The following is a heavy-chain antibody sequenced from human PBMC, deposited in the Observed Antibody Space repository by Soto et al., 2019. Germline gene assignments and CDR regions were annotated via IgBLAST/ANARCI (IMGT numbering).Heavy chain of an antibody. CDR1: GFTFSSYA. J-gene: IGHJ4*02. D-gene: IGHD2-15*01. CDR2: ISGSGGST. V-gene: IGHV3-23*01. CDR3: ARDIVVVVADVYYFDY. Sequence: GGSLRLSCAASGFTFSSYAMSWVRQAPGKGLEWVSAISGSGGSTYYADSVKGRFTISRDNSKNTLYLQMNSLRAEDTAVYYCARDIVVVVADVYYFDYWGQGTLVTVSS.